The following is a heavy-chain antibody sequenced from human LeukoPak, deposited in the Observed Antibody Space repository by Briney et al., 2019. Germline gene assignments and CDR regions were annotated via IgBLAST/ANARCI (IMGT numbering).Heavy chain of an antibody. J-gene: IGHJ4*02. V-gene: IGHV3-49*04. D-gene: IGHD3-3*01. CDR1: GFTFGDYA. CDR3: TREKDVLRFLEWLTDDDY. Sequence: PGRSLRLSCTASGFTFGDYAMSWVRQAPGKGLEWVGFIRSKAYGGTTEYAASVKGRFTISRDDSKSIAYLQMNSLKTEDTAVYHCTREKDVLRFLEWLTDDDYWGQGTLVTVSS. CDR2: IRSKAYGGTT.